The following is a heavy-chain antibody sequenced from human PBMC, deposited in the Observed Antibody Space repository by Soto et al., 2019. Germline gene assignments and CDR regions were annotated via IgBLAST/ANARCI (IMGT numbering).Heavy chain of an antibody. CDR1: GFTFRSYA. CDR3: AKDRLTADTAMVPDY. D-gene: IGHD5-18*01. V-gene: IGHV3-23*01. J-gene: IGHJ4*02. CDR2: IIGRGGST. Sequence: LILSCAASGFTFRSYAMSWVRQAPGKGLEGVSAIIGRGGSTYYADSVKGRCTISRDNSKNTLYLQMNSLRAEDTAVYYCAKDRLTADTAMVPDYWGQGTLVTVSS.